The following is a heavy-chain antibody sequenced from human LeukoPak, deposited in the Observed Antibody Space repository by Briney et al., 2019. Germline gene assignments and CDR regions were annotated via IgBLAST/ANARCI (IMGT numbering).Heavy chain of an antibody. V-gene: IGHV1-46*01. CDR3: ARSDDSHGSDY. Sequence: VASVKVSCKASGGTFSSYAISWVRQAPGQGLEWMGIINPSGGGTSYAQKFQGRVTMTRDTSTSTVYMELSSLISEDTALYYCARSDDSHGSDYWGQGTLVTVSS. CDR2: INPSGGGT. D-gene: IGHD3-10*01. CDR1: GGTFSSYA. J-gene: IGHJ4*02.